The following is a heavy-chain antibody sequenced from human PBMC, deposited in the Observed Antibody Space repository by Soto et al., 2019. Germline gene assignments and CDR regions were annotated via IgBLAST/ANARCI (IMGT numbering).Heavy chain of an antibody. D-gene: IGHD6-13*01. CDR1: GGTFSRYA. Sequence: QVQLVQSGAEVKKPGSSVKVSCMASGGTFSRYALSWIRQAPGQGLEWMGGIIPTFERPNYAQRFQGRLTIIADESTSTAYMELSSLRSDDMAVYYCARGSGWYQYAFALWGQWTMVTVSS. J-gene: IGHJ3*01. V-gene: IGHV1-69*12. CDR3: ARGSGWYQYAFAL. CDR2: IIPTFERP.